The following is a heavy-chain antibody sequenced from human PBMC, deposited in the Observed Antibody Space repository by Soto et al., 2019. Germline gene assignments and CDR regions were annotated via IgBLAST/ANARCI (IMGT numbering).Heavy chain of an antibody. CDR1: GDSVSSNSAA. CDR3: ARDRIAAAGQYYYGMDV. D-gene: IGHD6-13*01. V-gene: IGHV6-1*01. J-gene: IGHJ6*02. Sequence: KQSQTLSLTCAISGDSVSSNSAAWNWIRQSPSRGLEWLGRTYYRSKWYNDYAVSVKSRITINPDTSKNQFSLQLNSVTPEDTAVYYCARDRIAAAGQYYYGMDVWGQGTTVTVSS. CDR2: TYYRSKWYN.